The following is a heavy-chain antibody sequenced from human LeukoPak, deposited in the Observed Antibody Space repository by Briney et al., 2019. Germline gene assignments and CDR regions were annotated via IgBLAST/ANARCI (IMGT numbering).Heavy chain of an antibody. Sequence: SETLSLTCTVSGGSISSSSYYWGWIRQPPGKGLEWIGSIYYSGSTYYNPSLKSRVTISVDTSKNQFSLKLSSVTAADTAVYYCARDEAWGAAAGTTSTAHPGWFDPWGQGTLVTVSS. CDR3: ARDEAWGAAAGTTSTAHPGWFDP. CDR1: GGSISSSSYY. D-gene: IGHD6-13*01. V-gene: IGHV4-39*07. CDR2: IYYSGST. J-gene: IGHJ5*02.